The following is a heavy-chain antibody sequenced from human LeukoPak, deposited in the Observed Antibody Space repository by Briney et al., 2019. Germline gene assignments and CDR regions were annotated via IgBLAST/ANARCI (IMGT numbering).Heavy chain of an antibody. CDR3: AKVPHPGIAAAGTLGWFDP. CDR1: GFTFSSYA. CDR2: ISGSGGST. V-gene: IGHV3-23*01. Sequence: GGSLRLSCAASGFTFSSYAMSWVRQAPGRGLEWVSAISGSGGSTYYADSVKGRFTISRDNSKNTLYLQMNSLRAEDTAVYYCAKVPHPGIAAAGTLGWFDPWGQGTLVTVSS. J-gene: IGHJ5*02. D-gene: IGHD6-13*01.